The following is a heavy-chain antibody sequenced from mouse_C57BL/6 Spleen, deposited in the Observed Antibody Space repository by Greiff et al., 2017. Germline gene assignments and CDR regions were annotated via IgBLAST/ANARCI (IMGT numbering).Heavy chain of an antibody. CDR1: GYSFTGDY. CDR2: INPSTGGT. D-gene: IGHD1-2*01. Sequence: EVQLQQSGPELVKPGASVKISCKASGYSFTGDYMNWVKQSPEKSLEWIGEINPSTGGTTYNQKFKAKATLTVDKSSSTAYMQLKSLTSEDSAVYYCARGGGYRDYGLDYWGQGTTLTVSS. V-gene: IGHV1-42*01. J-gene: IGHJ2*01. CDR3: ARGGGYRDYGLDY.